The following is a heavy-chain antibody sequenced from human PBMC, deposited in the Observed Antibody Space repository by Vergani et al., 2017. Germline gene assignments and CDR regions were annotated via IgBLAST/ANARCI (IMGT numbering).Heavy chain of an antibody. D-gene: IGHD3/OR15-3a*01. J-gene: IGHJ5*02. CDR3: ARLMGSGTGYERSWFDP. Sequence: EVQLVQSGAEVKTPGESLKISCKGSGYSFTSYWIGWVRQMPGKGLEWMGIIYPGDSDTRYSPSFQGQVTISADKSIRNAYLQWSSLKASDTAMYYCARLMGSGTGYERSWFDPGGQGTLVTVSS. V-gene: IGHV5-51*01. CDR1: GYSFTSYW. CDR2: IYPGDSDT.